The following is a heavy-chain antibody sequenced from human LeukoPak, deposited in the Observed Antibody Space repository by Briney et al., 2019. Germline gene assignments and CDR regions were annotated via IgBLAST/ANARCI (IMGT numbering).Heavy chain of an antibody. CDR3: ARHSRSGYTWIDY. CDR1: GGSISSDY. J-gene: IGHJ4*02. D-gene: IGHD3-22*01. V-gene: IGHV4-59*08. Sequence: SETLSLTCTVSGGSISSDYWSWIRQTPGKGLDWIGYIYYSGSTNYNPSLKSRVTISVDTSKNQFSLKVSSVTAADTAGYYCARHSRSGYTWIDYWGRGTLVTVSS. CDR2: IYYSGST.